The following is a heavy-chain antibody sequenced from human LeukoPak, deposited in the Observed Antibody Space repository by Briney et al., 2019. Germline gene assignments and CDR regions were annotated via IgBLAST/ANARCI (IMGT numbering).Heavy chain of an antibody. CDR3: ARDRGIAAAGRLYAFDI. V-gene: IGHV1-69*05. CDR2: IIPIFGTA. Sequence: GSSVKVSCKASGGTFSSYAISWVRQAPGQGLEWMGGIIPIFGTANYAQKFQGRVTITRDTSASTAYMELSSLRSEDTAVYYCARDRGIAAAGRLYAFDIWGQGTMVTVSS. CDR1: GGTFSSYA. D-gene: IGHD6-13*01. J-gene: IGHJ3*02.